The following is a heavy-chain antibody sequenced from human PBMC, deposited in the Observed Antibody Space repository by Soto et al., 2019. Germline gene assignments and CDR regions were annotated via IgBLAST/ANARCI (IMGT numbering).Heavy chain of an antibody. CDR3: ARHPPYGPLDY. V-gene: IGHV4-39*01. D-gene: IGHD4-17*01. CDR1: GDSGGFISSSSYH. J-gene: IGHJ4*02. Sequence: SETLSLTCTVSGDSGGFISSSSYHWGWIRQPSGKWLELIGNIYYSGSTYYNPSLKSRFTISGDTSKNQFSLRLTSVTAADTAVYYCARHPPYGPLDYWGQGTLVTVSS. CDR2: IYYSGST.